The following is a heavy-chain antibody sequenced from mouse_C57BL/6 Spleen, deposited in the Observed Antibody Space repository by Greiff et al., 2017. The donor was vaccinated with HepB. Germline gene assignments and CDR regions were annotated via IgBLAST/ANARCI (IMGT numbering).Heavy chain of an antibody. CDR2: IHPNSGST. V-gene: IGHV1-64*01. Sequence: QVQLQQSGAELVKPGASVKLSCKASGYTFTSYWMHWVKQRPGQGLEWIGMIHPNSGSTNYNEMFKSKATLTVDKSSSTAYMQLSSLTSEDSAVYYCAPGRAWFAYWGQGTLVTVSA. CDR3: APGRAWFAY. J-gene: IGHJ3*01. CDR1: GYTFTSYW.